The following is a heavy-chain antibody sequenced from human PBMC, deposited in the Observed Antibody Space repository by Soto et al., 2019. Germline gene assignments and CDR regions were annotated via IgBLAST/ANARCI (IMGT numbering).Heavy chain of an antibody. Sequence: QEYLVESGGGVVQPGGSLRLSCKGSGFDFKKYGLHWVRQAPGKGLEWVAVIWHDGSIKYYVESVKGRFTISRDNANNTLSLQMHSLRVDDTAMYYCARESRPDYFYALDVWVQGTTVTVSS. CDR3: ARESRPDYFYALDV. CDR1: GFDFKKYG. CDR2: IWHDGSIK. V-gene: IGHV3-33*01. J-gene: IGHJ6*02.